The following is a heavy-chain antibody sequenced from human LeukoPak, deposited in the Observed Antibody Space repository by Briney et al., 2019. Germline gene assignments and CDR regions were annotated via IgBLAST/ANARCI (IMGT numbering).Heavy chain of an antibody. CDR3: ARDQGSGWPDAFDI. CDR1: GYTFTGYY. J-gene: IGHJ3*02. Sequence: ASVKVSCKASGYTFTGYYMHWVRQAPGQGLEWMGWINPNSGGTNYAQKFQGRVTMTRDTSISTAYMELSRLRSDDTAVYYCARDQGSGWPDAFDIWGQGTMVTVSS. D-gene: IGHD6-19*01. V-gene: IGHV1-2*02. CDR2: INPNSGGT.